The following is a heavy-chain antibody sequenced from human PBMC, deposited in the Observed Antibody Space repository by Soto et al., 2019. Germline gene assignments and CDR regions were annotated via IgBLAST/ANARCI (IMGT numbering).Heavy chain of an antibody. CDR3: TKDGGPRYFFDY. D-gene: IGHD3-16*01. V-gene: IGHV4-59*11. Sequence: PSETLSLTCTVSGTSISSHYWSWIRQPPGKGLEWIGYISDIGSTNYNPSLKSRVTISVDTSKNQFSLKLSSVTAADTAVFYCTKDGGPRYFFDYWDQGILVTV. CDR1: GTSISSHY. CDR2: ISDIGST. J-gene: IGHJ4*02.